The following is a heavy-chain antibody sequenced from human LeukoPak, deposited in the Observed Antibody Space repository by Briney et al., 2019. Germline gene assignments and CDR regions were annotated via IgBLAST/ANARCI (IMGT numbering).Heavy chain of an antibody. CDR1: RFTFSSYA. J-gene: IGHJ2*01. CDR2: ISGSGGST. CDR3: AKAPGYTLGSRPKNWYFDL. V-gene: IGHV3-23*01. Sequence: GGSLRLSCAASRFTFSSYAMSWVRQAPGKGLEWVSAISGSGGSTYYADSVKGRFTISRDNSKNTLYLQMNSLRAEDTAVYYCAKAPGYTLGSRPKNWYFDLWGRGTLVTVSS. D-gene: IGHD2-15*01.